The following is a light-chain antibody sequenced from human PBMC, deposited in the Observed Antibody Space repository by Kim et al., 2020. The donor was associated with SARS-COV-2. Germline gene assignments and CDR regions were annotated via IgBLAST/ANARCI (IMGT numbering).Light chain of an antibody. V-gene: IGLV2-14*03. CDR2: DVN. CDR1: NNDVGAYNY. CDR3: SSYTSASTYV. J-gene: IGLJ1*01. Sequence: QSALTQPASVSGSPGQSITISCAGTNNDVGAYNYVSWYQLYPGKAPKLIIYDVNKRPSGVSIRFSGSKSGDTASLTISGLQAEDEADYYCSSYTSASTYVFGTGTEVTVL.